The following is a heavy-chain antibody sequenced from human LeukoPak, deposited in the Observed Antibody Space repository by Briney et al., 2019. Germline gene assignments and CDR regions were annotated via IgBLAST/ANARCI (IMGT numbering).Heavy chain of an antibody. Sequence: SETLSLTCTVSGGSISSYYWSWIRQPPGKGLEWIGHIYYSGSTNYNPSLKSRVTISLDTSKNQFSLNLRSVTAADTAVYYCARGSYASGFWVDYWGQGTLVTVSS. CDR2: IYYSGST. D-gene: IGHD6-19*01. J-gene: IGHJ4*02. CDR3: ARGSYASGFWVDY. CDR1: GGSISSYY. V-gene: IGHV4-59*01.